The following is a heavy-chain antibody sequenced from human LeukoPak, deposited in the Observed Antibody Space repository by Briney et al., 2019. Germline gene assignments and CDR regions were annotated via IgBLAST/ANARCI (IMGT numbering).Heavy chain of an antibody. CDR3: ARGDSSGYYFLFDY. CDR2: IYYSGST. J-gene: IGHJ4*02. V-gene: IGHV4-31*11. CDR1: GGSFSGYY. Sequence: KPSETLSLTCAVYGGSFSGYYWSWIRQHPGKGLEWIGYIYYSGSTYYNPSLKSRVTISVDTSKNQFSLKLSSVTAADTAVYYCARGDSSGYYFLFDYWGQGTLVTVSS. D-gene: IGHD3-22*01.